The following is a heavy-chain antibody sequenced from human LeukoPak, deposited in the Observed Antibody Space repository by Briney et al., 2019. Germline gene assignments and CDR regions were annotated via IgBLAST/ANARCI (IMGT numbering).Heavy chain of an antibody. CDR2: ISAYNGNT. V-gene: IGHV1-18*01. J-gene: IGHJ3*02. Sequence: ASVKVSCKASGYTFTSYGISWVRQAPGQGLEWMGWISAYNGNTNYAQKLQGRVTMTTDTSTSTAYMELRSLRPDDTAVYYCARDPPLYDFWSGYTPNDAFDIWGQGTMVTVSS. CDR3: ARDPPLYDFWSGYTPNDAFDI. D-gene: IGHD3-3*01. CDR1: GYTFTSYG.